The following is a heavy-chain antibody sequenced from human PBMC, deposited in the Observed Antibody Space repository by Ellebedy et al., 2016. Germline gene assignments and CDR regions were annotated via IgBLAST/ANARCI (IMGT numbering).Heavy chain of an antibody. J-gene: IGHJ4*01. CDR2: IAWNGAWI. D-gene: IGHD3-10*01. CDR3: VSGRYGTGSQSYYFDK. CDR1: GFDFGENA. V-gene: IGHV3-9*01. Sequence: GGSLRLSXGASGFDFGENAMHWVRQRPGKGLEWVARIAWNGAWIAYADSVKGRFTISRDNEKNFLYLQMSSLRVQDTAFYYCVSGRYGTGSQSYYFDKWGRGTLVTVSS.